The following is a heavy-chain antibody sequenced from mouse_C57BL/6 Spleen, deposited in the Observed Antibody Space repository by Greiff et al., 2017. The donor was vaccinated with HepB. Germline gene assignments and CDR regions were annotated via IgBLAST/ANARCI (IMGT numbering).Heavy chain of an antibody. CDR2: IYPGSGST. CDR1: GYTFTSYW. CDR3: ARYYYGSSSFAY. J-gene: IGHJ3*01. V-gene: IGHV1-55*01. Sequence: QLQQPGAELVKPGASVKMSGKASGYTFTSYWITWVKQRPGQGLEWIGDIYPGSGSTNYNEKFKSKATLTVDTSSSTAYMQLSSLTSEDSAVYYCARYYYGSSSFAYWGQGTLVTVSA. D-gene: IGHD1-1*01.